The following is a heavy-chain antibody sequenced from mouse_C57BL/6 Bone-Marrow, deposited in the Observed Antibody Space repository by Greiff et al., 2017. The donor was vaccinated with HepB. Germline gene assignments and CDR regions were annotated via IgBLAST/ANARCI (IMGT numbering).Heavy chain of an antibody. J-gene: IGHJ1*03. CDR3: ARNSYGNYEYVDV. D-gene: IGHD2-1*01. CDR1: GFSLTSYG. CDR2: IWSGGST. Sequence: VKLMESGPGLVQPSQRLSITCTVSGFSLTSYGVHWVRQSPGKCLEWLVVIWSGGSTDYHAAFISRLSISKDISNSHVFFKMNSLQADYTAIYFCARNSYGNYEYVDVCGTGTPVIVSS. V-gene: IGHV2-2*01.